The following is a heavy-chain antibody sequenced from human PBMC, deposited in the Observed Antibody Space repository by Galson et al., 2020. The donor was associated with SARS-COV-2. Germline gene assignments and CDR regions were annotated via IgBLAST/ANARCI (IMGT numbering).Heavy chain of an antibody. CDR3: ARGSSGSYRDAFDI. Sequence: GGSLKISCAASGFTFSSYAMHWVRQAPGKGLEWVAVISYDGSNKYYADSVKGRFTISRDNSKNTLYLQMNSLRAEDTGVYYCARGSSGSYRDAFDIWGQGTMVTVSS. CDR2: ISYDGSNK. D-gene: IGHD1-26*01. CDR1: GFTFSSYA. V-gene: IGHV3-30*04. J-gene: IGHJ3*02.